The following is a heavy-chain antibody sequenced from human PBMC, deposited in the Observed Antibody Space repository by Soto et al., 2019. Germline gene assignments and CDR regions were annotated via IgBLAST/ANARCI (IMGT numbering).Heavy chain of an antibody. CDR3: AHRVLRTVFGLVTTTAIYFDF. CDR2: IYWDDDK. J-gene: IGHJ4*02. CDR1: GFSLTTSGVG. D-gene: IGHD3-3*01. Sequence: QITLNESGPTVVRPTETLTLTCRFSGFSLTTSGVGVGCIRQSPGKAPEWLALIYWDDDKRYSASLKSRLTITKDTSKNQLVLTVSDLDPTDTATYYCAHRVLRTVFGLVTTTAIYFDFWGQGTPVAVSS. V-gene: IGHV2-5*02.